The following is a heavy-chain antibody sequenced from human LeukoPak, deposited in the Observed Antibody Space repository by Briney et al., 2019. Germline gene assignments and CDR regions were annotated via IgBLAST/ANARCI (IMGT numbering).Heavy chain of an antibody. J-gene: IGHJ6*02. V-gene: IGHV4-34*01. CDR3: ARGRATVTYYYYYGMDV. D-gene: IGHD4-17*01. CDR2: INHSGST. CDR1: GGSFSGYY. Sequence: SETLSLTCAVYGGSFSGYYWSWIRQPPGKGLEWIGEINHSGSTNYNPSLKSRVTISVDTSKNQFSLKLSSVTAADTAVYYCARGRATVTYYYYYGMDVWGQGTTVTVSS.